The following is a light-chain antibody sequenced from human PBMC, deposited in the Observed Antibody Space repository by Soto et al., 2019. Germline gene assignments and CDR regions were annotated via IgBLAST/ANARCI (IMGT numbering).Light chain of an antibody. CDR2: DVT. V-gene: IGLV2-14*01. Sequence: QSALTQPASVSGSPGQSITISCSGTSSDVGGYNSVFWYQQHPGKAPKLLIYDVTNRPSGVSNRFSASKSGNTASLTISGLQAEDEADYYCCSYTRSSTLIFGGGTKLTVL. CDR3: CSYTRSSTLI. CDR1: SSDVGGYNS. J-gene: IGLJ2*01.